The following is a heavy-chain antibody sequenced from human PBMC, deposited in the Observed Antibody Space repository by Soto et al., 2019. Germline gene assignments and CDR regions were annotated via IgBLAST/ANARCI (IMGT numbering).Heavy chain of an antibody. CDR2: INHSGST. CDR1: GGLLSGCN. CDR3: ARAAENTQDTPMVHLYYGMDV. Sequence: PETLPLRYAGYGGLLSGCNWRVIRQPPGKGLEWIGEINHSGSTNYNPSLKSRVTISVDTSKNQFSLKLSSVTAADTAVYYCARAAENTQDTPMVHLYYGMDVWGQGTTVTVS. D-gene: IGHD5-18*01. J-gene: IGHJ6*02. V-gene: IGHV4-34*01.